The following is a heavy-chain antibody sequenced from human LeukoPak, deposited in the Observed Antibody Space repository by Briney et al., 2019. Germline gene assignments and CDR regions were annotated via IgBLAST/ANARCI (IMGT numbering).Heavy chain of an antibody. D-gene: IGHD7-27*01. CDR2: ILYSGST. J-gene: IGHJ4*02. Sequence: SETLSLTCTVSGGSISTYYWSWIRQPPGKGLEWIGYILYSGSTSYNPSLKSRVTMSVDTSKSRFSLELNSMTPADTAVYYCARANWGSEGGRYFDYWGQGTLVTVS. CDR3: ARANWGSEGGRYFDY. V-gene: IGHV4-59*01. CDR1: GGSISTYY.